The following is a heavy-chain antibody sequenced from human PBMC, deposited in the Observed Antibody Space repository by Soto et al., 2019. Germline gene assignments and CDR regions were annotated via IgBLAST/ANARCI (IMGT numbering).Heavy chain of an antibody. Sequence: ASVKVSCKVSGYTLTELSMHWVRQAPGKGLEWMGGFDPEDGETIYAQKFQGRVTMTEDTSTDTAYMELSSLRSEDTAVYYCGTFWSVYPYFAYWGQGTLVTVSS. D-gene: IGHD3-3*01. CDR2: FDPEDGET. V-gene: IGHV1-24*01. J-gene: IGHJ4*02. CDR3: GTFWSVYPYFAY. CDR1: GYTLTELS.